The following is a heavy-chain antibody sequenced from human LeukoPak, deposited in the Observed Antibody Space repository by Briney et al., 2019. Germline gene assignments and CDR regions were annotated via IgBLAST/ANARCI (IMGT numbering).Heavy chain of an antibody. CDR3: ARGFHCSGGSCVRGIDY. CDR1: GGTFSSYA. J-gene: IGHJ4*02. CDR2: INPNSGDT. D-gene: IGHD2-15*01. Sequence: ASVKVSCKASGGTFSSYAISWVRQAPGQGLEWMGWINPNSGDTNYAQKFQGRVTMTRDTSISTAYMELSSLIFDDTAVYYCARGFHCSGGSCVRGIDYWGQGTLVTVSS. V-gene: IGHV1-2*02.